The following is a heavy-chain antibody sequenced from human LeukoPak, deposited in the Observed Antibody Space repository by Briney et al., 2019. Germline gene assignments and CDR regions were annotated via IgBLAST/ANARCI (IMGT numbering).Heavy chain of an antibody. Sequence: GGSLRLSCAASGFTFSSTWMDWVRQAPGRGLEWVANINQAGSEKYYVDSVKGRFTISRDNAKNPLYLQNNSLRAEDTAVYYCVRESWYFDLWGRGTLVTVSS. CDR1: GFTFSSTW. V-gene: IGHV3-7*03. J-gene: IGHJ2*01. CDR2: INQAGSEK. CDR3: VRESWYFDL.